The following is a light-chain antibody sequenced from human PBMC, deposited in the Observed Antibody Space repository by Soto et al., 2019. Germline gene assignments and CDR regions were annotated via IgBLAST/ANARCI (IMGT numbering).Light chain of an antibody. J-gene: IGLJ2*01. CDR3: RSYTSSSTLGV. CDR1: SSDVGGYNY. Sequence: QSALTQPASVSGSPGQSITISCTGSSSDVGGYNYVSWYQQHPGKAPKVLIYEVSNRPSGVSNRFSGSKSGNTAALTISGLQSEDEADYYCRSYTSSSTLGVFGGGTKLTVL. CDR2: EVS. V-gene: IGLV2-14*01.